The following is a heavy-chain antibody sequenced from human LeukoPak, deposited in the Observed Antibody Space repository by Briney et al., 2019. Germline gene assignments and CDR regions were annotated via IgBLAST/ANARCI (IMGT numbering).Heavy chain of an antibody. Sequence: PSETLSLTCAVYGGSFSGYYWSWIRQPPGKGLEWIGSIYYSGSTYYNASLKSRVTISVDTSKNQFSLKLSSVTAADTAVYYCARARSGYSGYDWGSYYYYYYMDVWGKGTTVTVSS. CDR2: IYYSGST. CDR1: GGSFSGYY. J-gene: IGHJ6*03. D-gene: IGHD5-12*01. CDR3: ARARSGYSGYDWGSYYYYYYMDV. V-gene: IGHV4-34*01.